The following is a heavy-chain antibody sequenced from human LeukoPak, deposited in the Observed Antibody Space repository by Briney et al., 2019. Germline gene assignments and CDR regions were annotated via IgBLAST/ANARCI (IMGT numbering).Heavy chain of an antibody. D-gene: IGHD2-2*01. J-gene: IGHJ5*02. CDR1: GYSISSGYY. Sequence: QPSETRSLTSTVSGYSISSGYYWGWIRQPPGKGLEWIGSTYHSGRTYYNPSLKSRVTISVDTSKNQFSLKLSSVTAADTAVYYCARGGRDCSSTSCYSNWFDPWGQGTLVTVSS. CDR2: TYHSGRT. CDR3: ARGGRDCSSTSCYSNWFDP. V-gene: IGHV4-38-2*02.